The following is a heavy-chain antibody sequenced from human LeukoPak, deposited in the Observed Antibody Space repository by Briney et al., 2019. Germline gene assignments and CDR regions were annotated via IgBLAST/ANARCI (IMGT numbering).Heavy chain of an antibody. D-gene: IGHD3-3*01. CDR1: GGSLRSGGYY. CDR2: IHYSGST. Sequence: PSETLSLTCTVSGGSLRSGGYYWTWVRPHPGKGLEWIGYIHYSGSTNSNPSLKSRGTMSVDTSKNQFSLKLSSVTAADTAVYYCARDRAGDFWSGWDYFDYWGQGTLVTVSS. J-gene: IGHJ4*02. CDR3: ARDRAGDFWSGWDYFDY. V-gene: IGHV4-61*08.